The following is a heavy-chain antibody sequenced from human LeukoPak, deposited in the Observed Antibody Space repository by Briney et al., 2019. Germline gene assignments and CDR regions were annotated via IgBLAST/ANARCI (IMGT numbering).Heavy chain of an antibody. CDR2: ISYSGST. Sequence: SETLSLTCSVSGGSISGYYWSWMRQPPGKGLEWIGYISYSGSTNYNPSLKSRVTISADTSKNQVSLTLSSVTAADTAVYYCARHPELYVFDYWGQGTLVTVSS. D-gene: IGHD2-8*01. J-gene: IGHJ4*02. CDR1: GGSISGYY. CDR3: ARHPELYVFDY. V-gene: IGHV4-59*08.